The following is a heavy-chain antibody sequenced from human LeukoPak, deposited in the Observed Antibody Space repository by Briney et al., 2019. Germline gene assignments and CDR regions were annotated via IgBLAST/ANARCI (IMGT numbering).Heavy chain of an antibody. V-gene: IGHV4-59*01. CDR2: IYYSGST. Sequence: LETLSLTCTVSGGSISSYYWSWIRQPPGKGLEWIGYIYYSGSTNYNPSLKSRVTISVDTSKNQFSLKLSSVTAADTAVYYCASVRVGWFDPWGQGTLVTVSS. CDR1: GGSISSYY. J-gene: IGHJ5*02. CDR3: ASVRVGWFDP.